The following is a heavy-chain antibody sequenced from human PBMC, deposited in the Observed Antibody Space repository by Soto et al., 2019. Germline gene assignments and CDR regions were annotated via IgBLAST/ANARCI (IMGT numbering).Heavy chain of an antibody. J-gene: IGHJ4*02. Sequence: QVQLVESGGGVVQPGRSLRLSCAASGFTFSSYAMHWVRQAPGKGLEWVAVISYDESNKYYADSVKGRFTISRDNSKNTLYLQMNSLRAEDTAVYYCARDHDSSGYYDYWGQGTLVTVSS. CDR1: GFTFSSYA. CDR2: ISYDESNK. CDR3: ARDHDSSGYYDY. D-gene: IGHD3-22*01. V-gene: IGHV3-30-3*01.